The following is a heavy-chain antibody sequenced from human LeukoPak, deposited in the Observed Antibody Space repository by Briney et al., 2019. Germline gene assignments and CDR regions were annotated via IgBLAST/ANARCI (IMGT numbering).Heavy chain of an antibody. CDR3: TRGDCSSTSCYTFDY. V-gene: IGHV3-49*04. CDR1: GFTFGDYA. CDR2: IRSKAYGGTT. J-gene: IGHJ4*02. D-gene: IGHD2-2*02. Sequence: PGRSLRLSCTASGFTFGDYAMSWVRQAPGKGLEWVGFIRSKAYGGTTEYAASVKGRFTISRDDSKSIAYLQMNSLKTEVTAVYYCTRGDCSSTSCYTFDYWGQGTLVTVSS.